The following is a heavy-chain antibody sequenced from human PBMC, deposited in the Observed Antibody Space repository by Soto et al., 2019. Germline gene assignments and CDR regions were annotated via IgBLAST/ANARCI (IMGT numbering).Heavy chain of an antibody. CDR2: IYHSGST. J-gene: IGHJ5*02. CDR1: GGSISSGGYS. D-gene: IGHD1-1*01. Sequence: QLQLQESGSGLVRPSQTLSLTCAVSGGSISSGGYSWNWIRQPPGKGLEWIGYIYHSGSTLYNPSLKRRVTISVDKSKNQFSLKLTSVTAADTAVYYCARDQLEGNWFDPRGQGTLVTVSS. CDR3: ARDQLEGNWFDP. V-gene: IGHV4-30-2*01.